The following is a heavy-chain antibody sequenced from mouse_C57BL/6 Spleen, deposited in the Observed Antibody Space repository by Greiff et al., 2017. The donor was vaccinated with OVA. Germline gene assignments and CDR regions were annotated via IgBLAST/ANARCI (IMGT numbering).Heavy chain of an antibody. CDR1: GYTFTSYW. V-gene: IGHV1-59*01. CDR3: ARNKAFFDY. Sequence: QVQLQQPGAELVRPGTSVKLSCKASGYTFTSYWMHWVKQRPGQGLEWIGVIDPSDSYTNYNQKFKGKATLTVDTSSSTAYMQLSSLTSEDSAVYYCARNKAFFDYWGQGTTLTVSS. J-gene: IGHJ2*01. CDR2: IDPSDSYT.